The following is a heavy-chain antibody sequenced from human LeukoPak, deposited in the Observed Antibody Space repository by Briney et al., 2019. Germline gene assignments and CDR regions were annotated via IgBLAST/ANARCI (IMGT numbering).Heavy chain of an antibody. J-gene: IGHJ4*02. Sequence: PSETLSLTCTVSGGSISSYYWSWIRQPPGKGREWIGYIDYSGTTNYNPSLKSRVTISVDTSKNQFSLKLSSVTAADTAVYYCARTDGKQLPPRFWGQGTLVTVSS. CDR2: IDYSGTT. V-gene: IGHV4-59*08. CDR3: ARTDGKQLPPRF. CDR1: GGSISSYY. D-gene: IGHD5-18*01.